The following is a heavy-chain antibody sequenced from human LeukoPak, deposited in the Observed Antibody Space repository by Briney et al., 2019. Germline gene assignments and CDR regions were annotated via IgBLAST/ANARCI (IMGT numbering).Heavy chain of an antibody. CDR1: GFTFGDYA. J-gene: IGHJ4*02. CDR3: ARDPGIAAAGTVGYFDS. CDR2: IKQEGSAR. Sequence: GGSLRLSCTASGFTFGDYAMSWFRQAPGKGLEWVANIKQEGSARYYVDSVTGRFTISRDNAMNSLYLQMNSLRVEDTAVYYCARDPGIAAAGTVGYFDSWGLGILVTVSS. V-gene: IGHV3-7*01. D-gene: IGHD6-13*01.